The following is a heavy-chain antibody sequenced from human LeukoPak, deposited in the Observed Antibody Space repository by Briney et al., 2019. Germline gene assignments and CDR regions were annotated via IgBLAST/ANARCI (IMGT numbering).Heavy chain of an antibody. V-gene: IGHV4-39*01. Sequence: PSEALSLTCTVSGGSISSSSYYWGWIRQPPGKGLEWIGGIYYSGSTYYNPSLKSRVTISVDTSKNQFSLKLSSVTAADTAVYYCARHALKAEAGDNWFDPWGQGTLVTVSS. CDR3: ARHALKAEAGDNWFDP. J-gene: IGHJ5*02. D-gene: IGHD6-13*01. CDR1: GGSISSSSYY. CDR2: IYYSGST.